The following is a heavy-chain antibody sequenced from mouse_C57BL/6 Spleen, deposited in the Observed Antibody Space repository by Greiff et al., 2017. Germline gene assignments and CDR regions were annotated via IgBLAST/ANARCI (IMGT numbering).Heavy chain of an antibody. CDR1: GYTFTSYW. CDR2: IHPSSGST. D-gene: IGHD1-3*01. Sequence: VQLQQPGAELVKPGASVKLSCKASGYTFTSYWMHWVKQRPGQGLEWIGMIHPSSGSTNYNEKFKGKATLTVDKSSSTAYMQLSSLTSEDSAVYYCATPKYDYAMDYWGQGTSVTVSS. V-gene: IGHV1-64*01. J-gene: IGHJ4*01. CDR3: ATPKYDYAMDY.